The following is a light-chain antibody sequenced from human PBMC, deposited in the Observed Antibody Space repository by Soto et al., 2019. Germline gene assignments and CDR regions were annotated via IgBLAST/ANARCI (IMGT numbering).Light chain of an antibody. CDR3: QQYDSYSGT. CDR1: QSISTW. J-gene: IGKJ1*01. Sequence: DVQMTKSPSTLSASVGDRVTITCRASQSISTWLAWYKQKPGKAPKVLIYDASDLESGVPSRFRGSGSGTEFTLTISSLQPDDFETYYCQQYDSYSGTFAQGTKVDIK. CDR2: DAS. V-gene: IGKV1-5*01.